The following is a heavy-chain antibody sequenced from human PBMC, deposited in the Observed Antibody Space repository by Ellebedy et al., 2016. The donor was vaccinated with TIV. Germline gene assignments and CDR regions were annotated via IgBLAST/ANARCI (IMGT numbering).Heavy chain of an antibody. D-gene: IGHD4-17*01. Sequence: GGSLRLSCVASGFTFSDHAMHWVRQAPGKGLEWVAVISYDGRKTYYAESVKGRFTISRDNSKNTLFLQINRLRSDDTALYYCAREAGDYYFDFWGQGTQVTVSS. J-gene: IGHJ4*02. CDR2: ISYDGRKT. V-gene: IGHV3-30*01. CDR3: AREAGDYYFDF. CDR1: GFTFSDHA.